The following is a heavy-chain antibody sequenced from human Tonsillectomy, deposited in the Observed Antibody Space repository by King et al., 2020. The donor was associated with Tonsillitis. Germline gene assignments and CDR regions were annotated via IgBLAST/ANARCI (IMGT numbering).Heavy chain of an antibody. V-gene: IGHV5-51*01. CDR1: GYSFTSYW. CDR2: IYPGDSYT. Sequence: AQLVQSGAEVKKPGESLKISCKGSGYSFTSYWIGWVRQMPGKGLEWMGIIYPGDSYTRYSPSFQGQVTISADKSISTAYLQWSSLKASDSAMYYCARSRTRYTDMVLDIDYWGQGTLVTVS. D-gene: IGHD5-18*01. J-gene: IGHJ4*02. CDR3: ARSRTRYTDMVLDIDY.